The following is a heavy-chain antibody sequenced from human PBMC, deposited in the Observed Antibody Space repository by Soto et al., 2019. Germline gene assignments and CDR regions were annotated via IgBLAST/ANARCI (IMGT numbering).Heavy chain of an antibody. D-gene: IGHD3-22*01. CDR2: INAGNGNT. J-gene: IGHJ4*02. CDR3: ARDGGYDSSRYPIDY. Sequence: ASVKVSCKASGYTFTSYAMHWVRQAPGQRLEWMGWINAGNGNTKYSQKFQGRVTITRDTSASTAYMELSSLRSEDTAVYYCARDGGYDSSRYPIDYWGQGTLVTVSS. V-gene: IGHV1-3*01. CDR1: GYTFTSYA.